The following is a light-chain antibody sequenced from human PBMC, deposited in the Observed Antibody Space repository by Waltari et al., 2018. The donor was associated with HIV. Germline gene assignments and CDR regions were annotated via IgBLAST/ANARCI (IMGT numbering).Light chain of an antibody. V-gene: IGLV10-54*04. CDR2: SNN. CDR3: SAWDSSLSAGV. Sequence: QAGLTQPPSVSKGLRQTATLTCTGNRNNVGTQGAASPQQHQGHPPKLLSYSNNNRPSGISERFSASRSGNTASLTITGLQPEDEADYYCSAWDSSLSAGVFGGGTKLTVL. J-gene: IGLJ2*01. CDR1: RNNVGTQG.